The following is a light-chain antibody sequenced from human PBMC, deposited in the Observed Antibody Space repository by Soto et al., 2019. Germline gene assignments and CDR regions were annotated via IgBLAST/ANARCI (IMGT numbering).Light chain of an antibody. CDR1: QSVSRK. Sequence: EIVLPQSPGTLSLKPGERATLSCRASQSVSRKLVWYQQKPGQAPRLLIYGASTRATGIPERFSGSGSGTEFTLTISSLQSEDFAVYYCQQYSNWPLTFGGGTKVDIK. CDR2: GAS. V-gene: IGKV3D-15*01. CDR3: QQYSNWPLT. J-gene: IGKJ4*01.